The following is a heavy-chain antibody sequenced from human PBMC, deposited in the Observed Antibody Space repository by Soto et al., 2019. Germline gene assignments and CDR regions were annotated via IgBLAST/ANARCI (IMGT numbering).Heavy chain of an antibody. J-gene: IGHJ1*01. CDR2: ISYDGSNK. D-gene: IGHD4-17*01. Sequence: QVQLVESGGGVVQPGRSLRLSCAASGFTFSSYGMHWVRQAPGKGLEWVAVISYDGSNKYYADSVKGRFTISRDNSKNTLYLQMNSLRAEDTAVYYCAKNYGDYSNFQHWGQGTLVTVSS. CDR1: GFTFSSYG. V-gene: IGHV3-30*18. CDR3: AKNYGDYSNFQH.